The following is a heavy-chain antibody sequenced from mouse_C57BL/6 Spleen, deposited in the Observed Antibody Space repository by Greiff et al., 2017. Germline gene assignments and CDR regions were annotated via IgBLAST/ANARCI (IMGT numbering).Heavy chain of an antibody. CDR3: AREGKLLRYFDY. J-gene: IGHJ2*01. D-gene: IGHD1-1*01. V-gene: IGHV5-4*01. CDR1: GFTFSSYA. CDR2: ISDGGSYT. Sequence: EVKLMASGGGLVKPGGSLKLSCAASGFTFSSYAMSWVRQTPEKRLEWVAIISDGGSYTYYPDNVKGRFTISRDNAKNNLYLQMSHLKSEDTAMYYCAREGKLLRYFDYWGQGTTLTVSS.